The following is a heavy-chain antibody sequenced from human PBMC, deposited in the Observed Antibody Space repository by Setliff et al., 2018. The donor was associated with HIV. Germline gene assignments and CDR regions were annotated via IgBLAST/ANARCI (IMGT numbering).Heavy chain of an antibody. CDR3: AREQGRRVEY. J-gene: IGHJ4*02. V-gene: IGHV3-21*01. CDR2: VSSSGSYI. CDR1: GFTFSDYS. Sequence: PGGSLRLSCVASGFTFSDYSMNWVRQAPGKGLEWVSSVSSSGSYIYYADSVKGRFTISRDNAKNSLFLQMNSLRVEDTALYYCAREQGRRVEYWGQGTQVTVSS.